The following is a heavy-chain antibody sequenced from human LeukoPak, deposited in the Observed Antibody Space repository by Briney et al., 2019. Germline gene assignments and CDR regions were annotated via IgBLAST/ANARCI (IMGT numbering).Heavy chain of an antibody. CDR3: AALHTGTFVDY. V-gene: IGHV3-30*02. CDR1: GFSFSGYG. J-gene: IGHJ4*02. CDR2: IRYDGITK. D-gene: IGHD4-17*01. Sequence: PGGSLRLSCAASGFSFSGYGMHWVRQVPGKGLEWVAFIRYDGITKFYIDSVKARFAISRDNSKNTLSLQMNSLRTEDTAVYYCAALHTGTFVDYWGQGTLVTVSS.